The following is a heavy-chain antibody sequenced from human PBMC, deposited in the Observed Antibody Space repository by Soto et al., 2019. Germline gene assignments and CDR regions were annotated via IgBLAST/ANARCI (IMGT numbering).Heavy chain of an antibody. CDR2: ISNDGSST. J-gene: IGHJ1*01. V-gene: IGHV3-74*01. CDR3: ARLPNKSPQN. CDR1: GFTFSSYW. Sequence: EVQLVESGGGLVQPGGSLRLSCVASGFTFSSYWMHWVRQAPGTGLVWVSSISNDGSSTSYADTVKGRFTISRDNAKNTLYLQIHSLRAEDTAVYYCARLPNKSPQNWGQGTLVIVAP.